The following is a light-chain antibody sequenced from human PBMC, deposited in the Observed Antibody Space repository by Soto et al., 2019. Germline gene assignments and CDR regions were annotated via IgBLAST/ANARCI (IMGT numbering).Light chain of an antibody. CDR1: QSISSW. CDR2: DAS. Sequence: DIQMTQSPSTLSASVGDRVTITGQASQSISSWLAWYQQKPGKAPKLLIYDASSLESGVPSRFSGSGSGTEFTLTSSGLLPEDFATYHCQQLNTLPFTFGQGTRLEI. CDR3: QQLNTLPFT. J-gene: IGKJ5*01. V-gene: IGKV1-5*01.